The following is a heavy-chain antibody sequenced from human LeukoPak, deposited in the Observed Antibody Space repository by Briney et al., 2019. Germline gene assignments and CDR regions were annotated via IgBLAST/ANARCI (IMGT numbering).Heavy chain of an antibody. Sequence: SGGSLRLSCAASGFTFSSYSMNWVRQAPGKGLEWVSYISSSSTIYYADSVKGRFTISRDNAKNSLYLQMNSLRAEDTAVCYCARTGTYCSSTSCHETYYYGMDVWGQGTTVTVSS. V-gene: IGHV3-48*01. D-gene: IGHD2-2*01. CDR3: ARTGTYCSSTSCHETYYYGMDV. CDR1: GFTFSSYS. CDR2: ISSSSTI. J-gene: IGHJ6*02.